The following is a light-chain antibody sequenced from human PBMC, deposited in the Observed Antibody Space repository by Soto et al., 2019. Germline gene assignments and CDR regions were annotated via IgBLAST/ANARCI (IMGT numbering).Light chain of an antibody. J-gene: IGKJ5*01. V-gene: IGKV3-11*01. CDR3: QQRSNWPPIT. Sequence: EIVLTQSPVTVSLSPGERATLSCRASQSVSSYLAWYQQKPGQAPRLLIYDASNRATGIPARFSGGGSGTDFTLTIDNLEPEDFAIYYCQQRSNWPPITFGQGTRLEIK. CDR2: DAS. CDR1: QSVSSY.